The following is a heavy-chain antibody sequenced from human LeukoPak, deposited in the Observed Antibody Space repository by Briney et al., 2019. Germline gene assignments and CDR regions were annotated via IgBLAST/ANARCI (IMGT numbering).Heavy chain of an antibody. V-gene: IGHV4-59*08. CDR1: GGSISSYC. J-gene: IGHJ4*02. CDR2: IYYSGST. CDR3: ARMSQGSFDY. Sequence: SETLSLTCTVSGGSISSYCWSWIRQPPGKGLEWIGYIYYSGSTNYTPSLKSRVTISVDTSKNQFSLKVNSVTAADTAVYYCARMSQGSFDYWGQGTLVTVSS.